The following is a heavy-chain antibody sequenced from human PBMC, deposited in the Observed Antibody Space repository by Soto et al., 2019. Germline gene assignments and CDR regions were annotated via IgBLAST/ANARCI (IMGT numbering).Heavy chain of an antibody. Sequence: SETLTLTCSVSGGSISTVGHYWTWIRQPPGKGLEWIVSIYHTGSTYYSKSLRSRLTMSVDTSKSQFSLRLSSVTAADTAVYYCARATGTLRSRNCDYWGQGSVVTVSS. D-gene: IGHD1-1*01. CDR2: IYHTGST. V-gene: IGHV4-31*03. CDR3: ARATGTLRSRNCDY. CDR1: GGSISTVGHY. J-gene: IGHJ4*02.